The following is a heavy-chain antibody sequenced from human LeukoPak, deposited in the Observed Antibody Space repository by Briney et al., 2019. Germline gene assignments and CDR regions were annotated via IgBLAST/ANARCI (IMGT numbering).Heavy chain of an antibody. D-gene: IGHD2-2*01. Sequence: GGSPRLSCAASGFTFSDYYMSWIRQAPGKGLEWVSYISSSGSTIYYADSVKGRFTISRDNAENSLYLQMNSLRAEDTAVYYCARALPEGYCSSTSCYVNWFDPWGQETLVTVSS. J-gene: IGHJ5*02. V-gene: IGHV3-11*01. CDR3: ARALPEGYCSSTSCYVNWFDP. CDR2: ISSSGSTI. CDR1: GFTFSDYY.